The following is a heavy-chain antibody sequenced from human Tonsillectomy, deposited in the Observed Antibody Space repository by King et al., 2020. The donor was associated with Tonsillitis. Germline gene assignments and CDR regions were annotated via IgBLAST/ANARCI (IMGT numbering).Heavy chain of an antibody. CDR2: IKSKTDGGTT. V-gene: IGHV3-15*01. J-gene: IGHJ4*02. D-gene: IGHD3-22*01. CDR3: TTYYYASSSYFDF. Sequence: VQLVESGGGLVKPGGSLRLSCAASGFTISNAWMSWVRQAPGKGLEWVGRIKSKTDGGTTDYAAPVKGRFTISRDDSKNTLYLQMNSLKTEDTAVYYCTTYYYASSSYFDFWGQGTLVTVSS. CDR1: GFTISNAW.